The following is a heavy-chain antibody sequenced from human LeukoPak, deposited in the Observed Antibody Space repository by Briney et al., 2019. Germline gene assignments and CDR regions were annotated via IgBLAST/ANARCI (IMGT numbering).Heavy chain of an antibody. CDR2: IYYSGST. D-gene: IGHD4-17*01. CDR1: GGSITRGTSY. CDR3: ARGDDDGDHRGLHWFDC. Sequence: PSQTLSLTCTVSGGSITRGTSYWSWVRQPGGKTLEWIGRIYYSGSTNYNPSLGSRVTISVDTSKNQFFLKLNSVTAADTAVYYCARGDDDGDHRGLHWFDCWGQGTQVTVSS. J-gene: IGHJ5*01. V-gene: IGHV4-61*02.